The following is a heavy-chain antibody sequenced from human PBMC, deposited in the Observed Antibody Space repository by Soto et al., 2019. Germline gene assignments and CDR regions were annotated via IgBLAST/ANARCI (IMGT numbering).Heavy chain of an antibody. CDR1: GYSFTSYW. V-gene: IGHV5-10-1*01. J-gene: IGHJ6*02. D-gene: IGHD5-18*01. CDR2: IDPSDSYT. CDR3: ARTSMQSRGYSYGHGGMDV. Sequence: PGESLKISCKGSGYSFTSYWIDWVRQMPGKGLKWMGRIDPSDSYTNYSPSFQGHVTISADKSISTAYLQWSSLKASDTAMYYCARTSMQSRGYSYGHGGMDVWGQGTTVTVSS.